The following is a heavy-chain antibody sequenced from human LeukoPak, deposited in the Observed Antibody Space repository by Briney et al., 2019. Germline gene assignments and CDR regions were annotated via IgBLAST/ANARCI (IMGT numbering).Heavy chain of an antibody. CDR2: IYNGGNT. CDR1: GFTISNNY. V-gene: IGHV3-53*01. D-gene: IGHD2-8*01. Sequence: GGSLRLSCAASGFTISNNYMNWVRQAPGKGLEWVSVIYNGGNTDYADSVKGRFTISRDSSKSPLYLQMNSLRVEDTAVYYCASEKGVMGSFEYWGQGTLVTVSS. J-gene: IGHJ4*02. CDR3: ASEKGVMGSFEY.